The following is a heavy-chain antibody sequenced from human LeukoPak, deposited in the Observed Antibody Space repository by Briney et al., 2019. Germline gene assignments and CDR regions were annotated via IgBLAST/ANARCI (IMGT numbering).Heavy chain of an antibody. CDR1: GFTFSSYG. J-gene: IGHJ4*02. Sequence: PGGSLRLSCAASGFTFSSYGMHWVRQAPGKGLEWVAFIRYDGSNKYYADSVKGRFTISRDNSKNTLYLQMNSLRAEDTAVYYCAKDPSSSGWYVGAFDYWGQGTLVTVSS. CDR3: AKDPSSSGWYVGAFDY. D-gene: IGHD6-19*01. CDR2: IRYDGSNK. V-gene: IGHV3-30*02.